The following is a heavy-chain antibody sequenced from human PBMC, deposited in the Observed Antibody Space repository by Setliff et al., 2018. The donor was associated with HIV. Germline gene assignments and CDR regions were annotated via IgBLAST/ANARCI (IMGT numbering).Heavy chain of an antibody. CDR2: IYISGST. Sequence: KHSENLSLTCTVSGGSISSGSYYWSWIRQPAGKGLEWIGRIYISGSTNYNPSLKSRVTISVDTSKNQFSLKLSSVTAADTAVYYCARVRGKEYSSGWYYFDYWGQGTLVTVSS. CDR1: GGSISSGSYY. CDR3: ARVRGKEYSSGWYYFDY. V-gene: IGHV4-61*02. J-gene: IGHJ4*02. D-gene: IGHD6-19*01.